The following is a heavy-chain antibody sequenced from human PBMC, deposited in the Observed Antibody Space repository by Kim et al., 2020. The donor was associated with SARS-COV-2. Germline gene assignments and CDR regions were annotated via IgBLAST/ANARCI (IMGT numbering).Heavy chain of an antibody. V-gene: IGHV4-59*08. CDR3: ARHGKGIGSMVRGVKDYYYYYGMDV. Sequence: SETLSLTCTVSGGSISSYYWSWIRQPPGKGLEWIGYIYYSGSTNYNPSLKSRVTISVDTSKNQFSLKLSSVTAADTAVYYCARHGKGIGSMVRGVKDYYYYYGMDVWGQGTTVTVSS. D-gene: IGHD3-10*01. J-gene: IGHJ6*02. CDR1: GGSISSYY. CDR2: IYYSGST.